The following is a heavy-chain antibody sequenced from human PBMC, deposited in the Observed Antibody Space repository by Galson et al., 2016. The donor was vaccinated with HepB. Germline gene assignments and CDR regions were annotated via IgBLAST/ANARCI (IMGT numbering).Heavy chain of an antibody. Sequence: LRLSCAASGFPFSTYAMSWVRQAPGKGLEWVATVSGSDGSTYYADSVKGRFTITFDHSKNTLYLQMNSLRAEDTAAYYCAITATLAYWGQGTLVTVSS. V-gene: IGHV3-23*01. D-gene: IGHD1-20*01. CDR2: VSGSDGST. CDR3: AITATLAY. CDR1: GFPFSTYA. J-gene: IGHJ4*02.